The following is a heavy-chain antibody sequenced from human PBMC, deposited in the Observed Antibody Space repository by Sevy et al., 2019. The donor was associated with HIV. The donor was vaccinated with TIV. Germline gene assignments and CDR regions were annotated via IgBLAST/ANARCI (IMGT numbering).Heavy chain of an antibody. J-gene: IGHJ6*02. V-gene: IGHV3-15*01. CDR1: GLSFTSAW. CDR3: TTTLSTAHYMVV. D-gene: IGHD2-2*01. Sequence: GGSLRLSCAASGLSFTSAWMSWVRQAPGKGLEWVGRIKSKTDGERTDYPAPMRGRFTISRDDSNNTLYLQMNSLETEDTAVYYCTTTLSTAHYMVVWGQGTTVTVSS. CDR2: IKSKTDGERT.